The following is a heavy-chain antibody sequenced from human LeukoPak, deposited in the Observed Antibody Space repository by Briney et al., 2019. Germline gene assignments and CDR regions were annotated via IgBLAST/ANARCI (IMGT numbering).Heavy chain of an antibody. CDR2: VYYSGTT. CDR3: ARDCGGDSYLGAFDI. CDR1: GGSISSSSYY. V-gene: IGHV4-39*07. D-gene: IGHD2-21*02. J-gene: IGHJ3*02. Sequence: PSETLSLTCTVSGGSISSSSYYWPWIRQPPGKGLEWIGNVYYSGTTYYNPSLKSRLTISVDTSKNQFSLKLNSVTAADTAVYFCARDCGGDSYLGAFDIWGQGTVVTVSS.